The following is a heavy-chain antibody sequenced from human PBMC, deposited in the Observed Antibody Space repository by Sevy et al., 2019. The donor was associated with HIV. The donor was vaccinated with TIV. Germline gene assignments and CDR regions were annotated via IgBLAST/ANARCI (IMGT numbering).Heavy chain of an antibody. CDR2: ISSSSSYI. CDR1: GFTFSSYS. V-gene: IGHV3-21*01. D-gene: IGHD1-26*01. J-gene: IGHJ5*02. CDR3: AGRIVGATVYNWFDP. Sequence: GGSLRLSCAASGFTFSSYSMNWVRQAPGKGLEWVSYISSSSSYIYYADSVKGRFTISRDNAKNSLYLQMNSLRAEDTAVYYCAGRIVGATVYNWFDPWGQGTLVTVSS.